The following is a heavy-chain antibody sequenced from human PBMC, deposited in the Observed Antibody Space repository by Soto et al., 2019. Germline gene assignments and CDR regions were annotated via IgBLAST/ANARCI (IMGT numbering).Heavy chain of an antibody. Sequence: QVQLQESGPGLVKPSETLSLTCTVSGGSISSYYWSWIRQPPGKGLEWIGYIYYSGSTNYNPSLKSRVTISVDTSKNQFSLKLSSVTAADTAVYYCARAANIDYYYYGMDVWGQGTTVTVSS. CDR2: IYYSGST. J-gene: IGHJ6*02. CDR3: ARAANIDYYYYGMDV. CDR1: GGSISSYY. D-gene: IGHD3-16*02. V-gene: IGHV4-59*01.